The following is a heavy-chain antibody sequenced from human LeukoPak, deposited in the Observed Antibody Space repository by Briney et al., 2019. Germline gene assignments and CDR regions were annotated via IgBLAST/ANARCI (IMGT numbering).Heavy chain of an antibody. CDR2: INHSGST. CDR1: GGSFSGYY. CDR3: ASASDCSSTSCYSDC. Sequence: PSETLSLTCAVYGGSFSGYYWSWIRQPPGKGLEWIGEINHSGSTNYNPSLKSRVTISVDTSKNQFSLKLSSVTAADTAVYYCASASDCSSTSCYSDCWGQGTLVTVSS. D-gene: IGHD2-2*01. J-gene: IGHJ4*02. V-gene: IGHV4-34*01.